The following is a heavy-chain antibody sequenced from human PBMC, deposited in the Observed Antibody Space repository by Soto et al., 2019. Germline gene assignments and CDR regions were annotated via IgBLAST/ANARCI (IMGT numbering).Heavy chain of an antibody. CDR3: ARKGGGDCPAGGCFSIDF. CDR1: GATFRTNP. CDR2: IVPMSGTP. V-gene: IGHV1-69*01. Sequence: QVQLVQSGAEVKKPGSSVKVSCKVSGATFRTNPIAWVRQAPGQGLEWMGGIVPMSGTPKYAQKFQDRVTIIADEATSTAYMELRTLRSEDTAIYYCARKGGGDCPAGGCFSIDFWGQGTLITVSS. J-gene: IGHJ4*02. D-gene: IGHD2-15*01.